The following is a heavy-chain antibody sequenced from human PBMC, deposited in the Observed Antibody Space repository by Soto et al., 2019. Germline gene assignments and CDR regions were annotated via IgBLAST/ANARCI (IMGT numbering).Heavy chain of an antibody. D-gene: IGHD4-17*01. J-gene: IGHJ6*02. CDR2: ISYDGSNK. CDR1: GFTFSSYA. Sequence: GGSLRLSCAASGFTFSSYAMHWVRQAPGKGLEWVAVISYDGSNKYYADSVKGRFTISRDNSKNTLYLQMNSLRAEDTAVYYCARDAVATVTTHYYYYGMDVWGQGTTVTVSS. V-gene: IGHV3-30-3*01. CDR3: ARDAVATVTTHYYYYGMDV.